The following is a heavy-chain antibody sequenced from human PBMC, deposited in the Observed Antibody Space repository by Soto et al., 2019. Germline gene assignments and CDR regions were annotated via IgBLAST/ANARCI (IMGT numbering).Heavy chain of an antibody. CDR2: INHSGST. CDR3: ARGRRAKPPIAARVGVWFDP. CDR1: GGSFSGYY. V-gene: IGHV4-34*01. J-gene: IGHJ5*02. D-gene: IGHD6-6*01. Sequence: QVQLQQWGAGLLKPSETLSLTCAVYGGSFSGYYWSWIRQPPGKGLEWIGEINHSGSTNYNPSLKSRVTIAVDTSKNQFSLKLSSVTAADTAVYYCARGRRAKPPIAARVGVWFDPWGQGTLVTVSS.